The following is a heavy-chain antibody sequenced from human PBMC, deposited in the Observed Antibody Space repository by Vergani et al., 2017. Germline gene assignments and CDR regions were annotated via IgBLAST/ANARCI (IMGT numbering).Heavy chain of an antibody. J-gene: IGHJ6*02. CDR3: ARGSSSSYYYYGMDV. CDR2: IYYSGST. D-gene: IGHD6-6*01. V-gene: IGHV4-34*11. CDR1: GGSFSGYY. Sequence: QVQLQQWGAGLLKPSETLSLTCAVYGGSFSGYYWSWFRQPPGKGLEWIGYIYYSGSTNYNPSLKSRVTISVDTSKNQFSLKLSSVTAADTAVYYCARGSSSSYYYYGMDVWGQGTTVTVSS.